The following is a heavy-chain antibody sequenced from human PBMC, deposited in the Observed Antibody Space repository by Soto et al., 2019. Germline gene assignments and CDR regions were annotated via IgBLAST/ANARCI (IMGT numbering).Heavy chain of an antibody. J-gene: IGHJ6*01. D-gene: IGHD3-3*01. CDR1: GGTFSSYA. CDR2: IIPIFGTA. V-gene: IGHV1-69*13. Sequence: ASVKVSCKACGGTFSSYAISWVRQAPGQGLEWMGGIIPIFGTANYAQKFQGRVTITADESTSTAYMELSSLRSEDTAVYYCASPIRWSGYDYYYYGMEVWGEGTTVTVSS. CDR3: ASPIRWSGYDYYYYGMEV.